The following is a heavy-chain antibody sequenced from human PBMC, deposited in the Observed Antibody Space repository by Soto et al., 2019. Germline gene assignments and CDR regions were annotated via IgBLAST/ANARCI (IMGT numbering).Heavy chain of an antibody. CDR2: INHSGST. V-gene: IGHV4-34*01. D-gene: IGHD3-10*01. J-gene: IGHJ6*02. CDR1: GGSFSGYY. CDR3: ARARVNGSGSSNQYYYGMDV. Sequence: PPETLSLACAVYGGSFSGYYWSWIRQPPGKGLEWMGEINHSGSTNYNPSLKSRVTISVDTSKKQFSLKLSSVTAADTAVYYCARARVNGSGSSNQYYYGMDVWGQGTTVTVSS.